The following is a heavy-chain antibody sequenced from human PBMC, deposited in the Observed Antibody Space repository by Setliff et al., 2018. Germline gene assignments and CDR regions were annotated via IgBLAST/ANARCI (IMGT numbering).Heavy chain of an antibody. V-gene: IGHV4-59*08. J-gene: IGHJ3*02. CDR2: IYYSGST. CDR1: GGSISSHY. Sequence: SETLSLTCTVSGGSISSHYWSWIRQPPGKGLEWIGYIYYSGSTNYNPSLKSRVTISVDTSKNQFSLKLSSVTAADTAVYYCARHLYDYVWGTYRYHDAFDIWGQGTMVTVSS. D-gene: IGHD3-16*02. CDR3: ARHLYDYVWGTYRYHDAFDI.